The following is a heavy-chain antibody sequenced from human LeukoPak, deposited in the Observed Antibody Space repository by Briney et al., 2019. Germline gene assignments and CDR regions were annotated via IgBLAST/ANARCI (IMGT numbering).Heavy chain of an antibody. CDR3: AKVMQDRSMNMHFDC. V-gene: IGHV3-23*01. CDR2: LHDSGGST. D-gene: IGHD5-18*01. J-gene: IGHJ4*02. CDR1: GFTLSKYA. Sequence: GGSLTLPCAPSGFTLSKYAMRWLRQAPGKGLEWVSALHDSGGSTYYADAVKGRFTVSRDSSKNTLNLQMNSLRAEDTAVYYCAKVMQDRSMNMHFDCWGPGAQVTVSS.